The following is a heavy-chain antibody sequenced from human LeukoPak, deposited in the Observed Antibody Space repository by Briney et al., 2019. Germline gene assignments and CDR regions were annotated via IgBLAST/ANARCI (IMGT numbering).Heavy chain of an antibody. CDR1: GVTFSSYS. CDR2: ISSSSSTI. Sequence: RAGGSLRLSCAASGVTFSSYSMNWVRQAPGKGLEWVSYISSSSSTIYYADSVKGRFTISRDNAKNSLYLQMNSLRAEDTAVYYCARDPTPAAGTTLTDYWGQGTLVTVSS. V-gene: IGHV3-48*01. J-gene: IGHJ4*02. D-gene: IGHD1-7*01. CDR3: ARDPTPAAGTTLTDY.